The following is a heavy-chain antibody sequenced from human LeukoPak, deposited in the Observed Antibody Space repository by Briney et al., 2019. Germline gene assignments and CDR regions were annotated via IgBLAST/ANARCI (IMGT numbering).Heavy chain of an antibody. V-gene: IGHV1-18*01. D-gene: IGHD3-9*01. J-gene: IGHJ4*02. CDR3: ARVLRGAYYDILTGRADY. Sequence: ASVKVSCKAPGYTFTSYGISWVRQAPGQGLEWMGWISAYNGNTNYAQKLQGRVTMTTDTSTSTAYMELRSLRSDDTAVYYCARVLRGAYYDILTGRADYWGQGTLVTVSS. CDR1: GYTFTSYG. CDR2: ISAYNGNT.